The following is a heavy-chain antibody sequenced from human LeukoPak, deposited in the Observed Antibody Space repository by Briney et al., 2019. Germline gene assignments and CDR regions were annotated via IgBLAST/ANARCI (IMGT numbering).Heavy chain of an antibody. D-gene: IGHD2-2*01. Sequence: PGGSLRLSCAASGFTFSSYSMNWVRQAPGKGLEWVSSISSSSSYIYYADSVKGRFAISRDNAKNSLYLQMNSLRAEDTAVYYCAREDIVVVPAAMDYYYYYGMDVWGQGTTVTVSS. J-gene: IGHJ6*02. CDR3: AREDIVVVPAAMDYYYYYGMDV. CDR2: ISSSSSYI. V-gene: IGHV3-21*01. CDR1: GFTFSSYS.